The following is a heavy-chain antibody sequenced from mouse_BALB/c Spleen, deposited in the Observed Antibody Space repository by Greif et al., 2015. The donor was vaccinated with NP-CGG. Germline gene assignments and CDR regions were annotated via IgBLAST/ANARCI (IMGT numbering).Heavy chain of an antibody. CDR1: GFSLTSYG. CDR3: ARDRGNGNGLVDY. D-gene: IGHD2-1*01. Sequence: VQLQQSGPGLVAPSQSLSITCTVSGFSLTSYGVHWVRQPPGKGLEWLGVIWAGGSTNYNSALMSRLSISKDNSKSQVFLKMNSLQTDDTAMYYCARDRGNGNGLVDYWGQGTSVTVSS. J-gene: IGHJ4*01. CDR2: IWAGGST. V-gene: IGHV2-9*02.